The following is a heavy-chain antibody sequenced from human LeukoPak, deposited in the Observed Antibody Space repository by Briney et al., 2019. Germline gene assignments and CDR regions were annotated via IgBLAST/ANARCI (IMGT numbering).Heavy chain of an antibody. CDR2: IYSGGST. Sequence: GGSLRLFCAASGFTVSSNYMSWVRQAPGKGLEWVSVIYSGGSTYYADSVKGRFTISRDNSKNTLYPQMNSLRAEDTAVYYCARLSVNHYYGMDFWGQGTTVTVSS. CDR1: GFTVSSNY. V-gene: IGHV3-66*04. CDR3: ARLSVNHYYGMDF. J-gene: IGHJ6*02.